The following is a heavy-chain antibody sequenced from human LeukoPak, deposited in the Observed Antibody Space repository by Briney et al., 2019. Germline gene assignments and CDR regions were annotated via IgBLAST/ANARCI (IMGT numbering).Heavy chain of an antibody. J-gene: IGHJ6*02. D-gene: IGHD4-17*01. CDR1: GFTFSSYS. Sequence: PGGSLRLSCAASGFTFSSYSMNWVRQAPGKGLEWVSSISSSSSYIYYADSVKGRFTISRDNAKNSLYLQMNSLRAEDTAVYYCARLYGDYESSYYYYGMDVWGQGTTVTVSS. V-gene: IGHV3-21*01. CDR2: ISSSSSYI. CDR3: ARLYGDYESSYYYYGMDV.